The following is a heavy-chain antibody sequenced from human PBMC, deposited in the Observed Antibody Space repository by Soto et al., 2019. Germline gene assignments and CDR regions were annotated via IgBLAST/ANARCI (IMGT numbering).Heavy chain of an antibody. J-gene: IGHJ3*01. CDR1: GGSISRYY. V-gene: IGHV4-59*01. D-gene: IGHD3-10*01. Sequence: PSETLSLTCTVSGGSISRYYWNWIRQPPGKGLEWIGYFYYSGSTNYNPSLKSRVTISVDTSKNQFSLNLSSVTAADTAVYYCARVWGGAFDFWGQGTMVTVSS. CDR3: ARVWGGAFDF. CDR2: FYYSGST.